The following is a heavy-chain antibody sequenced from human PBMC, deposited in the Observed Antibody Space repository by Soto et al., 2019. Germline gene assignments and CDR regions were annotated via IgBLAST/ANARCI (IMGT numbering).Heavy chain of an antibody. CDR3: ARLPYAITIFGVVPDY. J-gene: IGHJ4*01. V-gene: IGHV4-39*01. CDR1: GGSISSSIYY. CDR2: IYFTGST. D-gene: IGHD3-3*01. Sequence: PSETLSLTCTISGGSISSSIYYWGWIRQPPGKGLEWIASIYFTGSTYYNPSLKSRVTISVDTSKNQFSLKLSSVTAADTAVYYCARLPYAITIFGVVPDYWGQGILVTVSS.